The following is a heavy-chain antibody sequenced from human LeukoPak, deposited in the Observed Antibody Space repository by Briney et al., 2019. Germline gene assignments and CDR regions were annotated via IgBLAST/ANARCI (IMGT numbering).Heavy chain of an antibody. CDR1: GFTFDDYA. CDR3: ATSPDSSWYFGY. Sequence: GGSLRLSCAASGFTFDDYAMHWVRQAPGKGLEWVSLISWDGGSTYYADSVKGRFTISRDNSKNSLYLQMNSLRAEDTALYYCATSPDSSWYFGYWGQGTLVTVSS. J-gene: IGHJ4*02. V-gene: IGHV3-43D*03. CDR2: ISWDGGST. D-gene: IGHD6-13*01.